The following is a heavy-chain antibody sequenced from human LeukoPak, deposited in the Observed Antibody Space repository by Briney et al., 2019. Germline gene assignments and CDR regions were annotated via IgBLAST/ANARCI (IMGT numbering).Heavy chain of an antibody. CDR1: GLTFTGYI. Sequence: QPGGSLRLSCAASGLTFTGYIMIWVRQAPGKGLEWISFTTTSSNTIYYADSVKGRFTISRDNAKKSLYLQMDSLREEDTAVYYCARVGGATLVTMYFDYWGQGTLVTVSS. CDR2: TTTSSNTI. D-gene: IGHD4-23*01. J-gene: IGHJ4*02. V-gene: IGHV3-48*02. CDR3: ARVGGATLVTMYFDY.